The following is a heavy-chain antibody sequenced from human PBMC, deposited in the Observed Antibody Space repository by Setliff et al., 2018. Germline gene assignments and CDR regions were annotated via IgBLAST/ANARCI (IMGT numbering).Heavy chain of an antibody. V-gene: IGHV4-39*07. J-gene: IGHJ6*02. Sequence: SSETLSLTCSVSGGSISGSHYSWVWMRQPPGKRLEWIGSTYYNGTAYYNPSLQSRVTMSVDTSKKQLSLKLSTVTAADTAVYYCARVTNWGLDLRFDPWGQGTTVTVSS. CDR3: ARVTNWGLDLRFDP. CDR2: TYYNGTA. CDR1: GGSISGSHYS. D-gene: IGHD7-27*01.